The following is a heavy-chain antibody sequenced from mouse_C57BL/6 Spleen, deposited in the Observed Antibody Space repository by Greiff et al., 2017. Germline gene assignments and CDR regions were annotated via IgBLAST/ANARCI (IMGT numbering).Heavy chain of an antibody. D-gene: IGHD1-1*01. CDR1: GYTFTDYE. Sequence: VQLQQSGAELVRPGASVTLSCKASGYTFTDYEMHWVKQTPVHGLEWIGAIDPETGGTAYNQKFKGKAILTADKSYSTAYMELRSLTSEDSAVYYCTRHYYGRLDYWGQVTTLTVSS. CDR2: IDPETGGT. J-gene: IGHJ2*01. V-gene: IGHV1-15*01. CDR3: TRHYYGRLDY.